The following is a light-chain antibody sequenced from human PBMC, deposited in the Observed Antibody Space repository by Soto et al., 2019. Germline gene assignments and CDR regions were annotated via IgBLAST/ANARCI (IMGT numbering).Light chain of an antibody. CDR1: QGISSY. CDR2: AVS. CDR3: QQGNSCPLT. V-gene: IGKV1-12*01. J-gene: IGKJ4*01. Sequence: DIQMTQSPSSVSASVGDRATITCRASQGISSYLAWYQQKPGKAPKLLIYAVSSLHSGIPPRFSGSGSGTDFTLTISSLQPEDFATYYCQQGNSCPLTFGGGTKVEIK.